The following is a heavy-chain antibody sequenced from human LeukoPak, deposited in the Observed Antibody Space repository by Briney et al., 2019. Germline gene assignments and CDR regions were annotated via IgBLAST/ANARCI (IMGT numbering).Heavy chain of an antibody. J-gene: IGHJ1*01. CDR2: ISAYTVNT. D-gene: IGHD6-6*01. CDR3: TRGSSSQYFQH. CDR1: NYTFTSYP. V-gene: IGHV1-18*01. Sequence: ASVKVSCKASNYTFTSYPISWVRQAPGQGLESMGWISAYTVNTNYAQKVQGRVTMTTDTSTNTAYMELASLRPDDTAIYYCTRGSSSQYFQHWGQGTLVTVSS.